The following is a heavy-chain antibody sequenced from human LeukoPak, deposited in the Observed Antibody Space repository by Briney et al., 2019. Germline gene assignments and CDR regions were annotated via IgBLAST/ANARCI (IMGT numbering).Heavy chain of an antibody. CDR3: AREEGPLDY. J-gene: IGHJ4*02. V-gene: IGHV3-66*01. CDR2: IYSGGNT. Sequence: GGSLRLSCAASGFTVSTYHMNWVRQAPGKGLKWVSVIYSGGNTYYADPVKGRFTISRDNSKDTLYLEMNSLTAEDTAVYYCAREEGPLDYWGQGTRVTVSS. CDR1: GFTVSTYH.